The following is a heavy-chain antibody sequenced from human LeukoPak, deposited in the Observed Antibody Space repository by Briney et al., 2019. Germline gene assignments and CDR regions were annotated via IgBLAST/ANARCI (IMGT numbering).Heavy chain of an antibody. CDR3: ARVACSSTSCYRNYYYYGMDV. Sequence: SVKVSCKASGGTFSSYAISCVRQAPGQGLEWMGRIIPILGIANYAQKFQGRVTITADKSTSTAYMELSSLRSEDTAVYYCARVACSSTSCYRNYYYYGMDVWGQGTTVTVSS. V-gene: IGHV1-69*04. CDR2: IIPILGIA. D-gene: IGHD2-2*02. J-gene: IGHJ6*02. CDR1: GGTFSSYA.